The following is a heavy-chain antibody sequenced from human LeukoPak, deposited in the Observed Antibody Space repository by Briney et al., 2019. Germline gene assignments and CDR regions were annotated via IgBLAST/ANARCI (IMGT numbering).Heavy chain of an antibody. V-gene: IGHV3-11*01. Sequence: GGSLRLSCAASGFTFSDYYMSWIRQAPGKGLEWVSYIGSSDSTIYYADSVKGRFTISRDNSKNTLYLQINSLRAEDTAVYYCARDRPPEFLSGYHEGFDYWGQGTLVTVSS. D-gene: IGHD3-22*01. CDR3: ARDRPPEFLSGYHEGFDY. CDR1: GFTFSDYY. J-gene: IGHJ4*02. CDR2: IGSSDSTI.